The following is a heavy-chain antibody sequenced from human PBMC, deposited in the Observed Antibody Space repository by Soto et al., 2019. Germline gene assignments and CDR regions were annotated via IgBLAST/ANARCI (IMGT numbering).Heavy chain of an antibody. Sequence: SETLSLTCTVSGGSISSSSYYWGWIRQPPGKGLEWIGSIYYSGSTYYNPSLKSRVTISVDTSKNQFSLKLSSVTAADTAVYYCAKSPLPFGGVIGGYGMDVWGQGTTVTVS. D-gene: IGHD3-16*02. V-gene: IGHV4-39*01. CDR2: IYYSGST. CDR3: AKSPLPFGGVIGGYGMDV. J-gene: IGHJ6*02. CDR1: GGSISSSSYY.